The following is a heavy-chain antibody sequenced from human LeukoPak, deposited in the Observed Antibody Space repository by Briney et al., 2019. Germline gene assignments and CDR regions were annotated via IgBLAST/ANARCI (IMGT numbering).Heavy chain of an antibody. D-gene: IGHD6-13*01. CDR1: GFTFDDYA. CDR3: AKVHSSQYYYYYGMDV. Sequence: PAGGSLRLSCAASGFTFDDYAMHWVRQAPGKGLEWVSGISWNSGSIGYADSVKGRFTISRDNAKNSLYLQMNSLRAEDTALYYCAKVHSSQYYYYYGMDVWGQGTTVTVSS. J-gene: IGHJ6*02. CDR2: ISWNSGSI. V-gene: IGHV3-9*01.